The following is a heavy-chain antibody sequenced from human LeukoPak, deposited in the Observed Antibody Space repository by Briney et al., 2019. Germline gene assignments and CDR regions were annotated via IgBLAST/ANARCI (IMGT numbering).Heavy chain of an antibody. CDR1: GFTFSSYG. CDR3: ATEYCTDKGNFDL. CDR2: ISYDGNKK. J-gene: IGHJ2*01. D-gene: IGHD2/OR15-2a*01. V-gene: IGHV3-30*03. Sequence: GRSLTLSCAASGFTFSSYGIHWVRQAPGKGLEWVALISYDGNKKYYADSVKGRFTISRDNSKNTLFLQMNSLRADDSAVYYCATEYCTDKGNFDLWGRGTLVTVSS.